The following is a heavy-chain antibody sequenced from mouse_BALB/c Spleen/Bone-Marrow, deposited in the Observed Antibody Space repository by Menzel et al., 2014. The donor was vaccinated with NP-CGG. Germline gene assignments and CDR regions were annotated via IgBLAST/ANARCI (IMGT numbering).Heavy chain of an antibody. CDR2: IAPANGNT. D-gene: IGHD1-3*01. Sequence: VQLQQSGAELVKPGASVKLSCTASGFNTKDAYMHWVKQRPAQGLEWIGRIAPANGNTEYDPKFLDKATITADTSSNTAYLQLSSLTSEDTAVYYCARPPGEVNYWGQGTLVTVSA. V-gene: IGHV14-3*02. CDR3: ARPPGEVNY. CDR1: GFNTKDAY. J-gene: IGHJ3*01.